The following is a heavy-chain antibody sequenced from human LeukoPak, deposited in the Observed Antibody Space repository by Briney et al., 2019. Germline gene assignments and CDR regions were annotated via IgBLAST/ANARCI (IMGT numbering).Heavy chain of an antibody. D-gene: IGHD1-26*01. CDR3: AKGSREWELLDAFDI. CDR1: GFTFSSYG. V-gene: IGHV3-23*01. CDR2: ISGSGGRT. Sequence: GGSQRLSCAASGFTFSSYGMSWVRQAPGNGLEWVSGISGSGGRTDYADSVKGRFIISRDNAKNTLFLQMNSLRAEDTAVYYCAKGSREWELLDAFDIWGQGTMVTVSS. J-gene: IGHJ3*02.